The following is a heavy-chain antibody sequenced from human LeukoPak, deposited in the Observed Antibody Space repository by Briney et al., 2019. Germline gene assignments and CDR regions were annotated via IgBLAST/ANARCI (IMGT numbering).Heavy chain of an antibody. CDR3: AKVLQMVWEVTPFDY. Sequence: PGGSLRLSCAASGFTFSNYAIHWVRQAPGKGLEWVAFIRSDGNNKYYADSVKGRFTISRDNFKNTLYLQMNSLRAEDTAVYYCAKVLQMVWEVTPFDYWGQGTLVTVSS. D-gene: IGHD3-10*01. CDR1: GFTFSNYA. J-gene: IGHJ4*02. CDR2: IRSDGNNK. V-gene: IGHV3-30*02.